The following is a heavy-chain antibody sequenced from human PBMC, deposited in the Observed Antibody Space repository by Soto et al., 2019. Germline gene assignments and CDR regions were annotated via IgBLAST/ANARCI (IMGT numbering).Heavy chain of an antibody. J-gene: IGHJ4*02. V-gene: IGHV3-49*03. D-gene: IGHD3-10*01. CDR2: IRSKAYGGTT. CDR3: TREYVMVRGVIGEYYFDY. CDR1: GFTFGDYA. Sequence: GGSLRLSCTASGFTFGDYAMSWFRQAPGKGLEWVGFIRSKAYGGTTEYAASVKGRFTISRDDSKSIAYLQMNSLKTEDTAVYYCTREYVMVRGVIGEYYFDYWGQGTLVTVSS.